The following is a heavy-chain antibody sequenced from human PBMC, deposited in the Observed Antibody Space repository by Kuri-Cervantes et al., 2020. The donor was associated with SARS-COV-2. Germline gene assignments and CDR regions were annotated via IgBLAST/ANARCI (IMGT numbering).Heavy chain of an antibody. CDR1: GDSVSSNSAA. J-gene: IGHJ2*01. Sequence: SQTLSLTCAISGDSVSSNSAAWNWIRQSPSRGLEWLGRTYYRSKWYNDYAVSVKSRITINPDTSKNQFSLKLSSVTAADTAVYYCARYGGITIFGVAPRTHWYFDLWGRGTLVTVSS. CDR2: TYYRSKWYN. CDR3: ARYGGITIFGVAPRTHWYFDL. D-gene: IGHD3-3*01. V-gene: IGHV6-1*01.